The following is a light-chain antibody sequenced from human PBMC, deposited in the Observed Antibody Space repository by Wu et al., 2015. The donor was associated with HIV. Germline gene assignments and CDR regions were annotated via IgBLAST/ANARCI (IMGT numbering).Light chain of an antibody. CDR3: QHYGNSPLT. J-gene: IGKJ4*01. CDR2: DAS. Sequence: EIVLTQSPATLSLSPGERATLSCRASQSVSSYLAWYQQKPGQAPRLLVYDASNRATGIPARFSGSGSGTDFTLTISSPEPEDFAVYYCQHYGNSPLTFGGGTKVEIK. CDR1: QSVSSY. V-gene: IGKV3-11*01.